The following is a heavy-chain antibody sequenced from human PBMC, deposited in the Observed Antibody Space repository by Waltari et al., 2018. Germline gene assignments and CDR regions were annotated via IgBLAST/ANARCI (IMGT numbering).Heavy chain of an antibody. CDR3: AKSNGFEADQ. D-gene: IGHD5-12*01. V-gene: IGHV1-18*01. CDR1: GYTFASYG. Sequence: QVQLVQSGTEVKKPGASVKVSCKASGYTFASYGVSWVRQAPGQGLEWMGWISGYNGNTNYPQKFQGRVTLTTDTSTSTAYMELRSLKSDDTAVYYCAKSNGFEADQGGQGTLVTVSS. CDR2: ISGYNGNT. J-gene: IGHJ4*02.